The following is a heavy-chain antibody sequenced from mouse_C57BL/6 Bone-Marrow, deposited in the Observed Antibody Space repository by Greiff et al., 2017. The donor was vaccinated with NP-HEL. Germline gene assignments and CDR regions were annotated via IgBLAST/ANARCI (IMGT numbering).Heavy chain of an antibody. CDR3: AREAQTAQATAWFAY. CDR2: INYDGSST. J-gene: IGHJ3*01. V-gene: IGHV5-16*01. CDR1: GFTFSDYY. D-gene: IGHD3-2*02. Sequence: EVQGVESEGGLVQPGSSMKLSCTASGFTFSDYYMAWVRQVPEKGLEWVANINYDGSSTYYLDSLKSRFIISRDTAKNILYLQLSSLKSEDTDTYDCAREAQTAQATAWFAYWGQGTLVTVSA.